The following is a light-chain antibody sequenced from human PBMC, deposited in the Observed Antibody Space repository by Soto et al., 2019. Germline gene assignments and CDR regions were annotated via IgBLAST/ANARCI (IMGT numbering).Light chain of an antibody. J-gene: IGKJ1*01. V-gene: IGKV1-8*01. Sequence: AIRMTQPPYSLSASPGDRVTITCRASQGISSYLAWYQQKPGKPPKLLIYKASTLKSGVPSRFSGSGSGTEFTLTISSLQPDDFATYYCQHYNSYSEAFGQGTKV. CDR3: QHYNSYSEA. CDR2: KAS. CDR1: QGISSY.